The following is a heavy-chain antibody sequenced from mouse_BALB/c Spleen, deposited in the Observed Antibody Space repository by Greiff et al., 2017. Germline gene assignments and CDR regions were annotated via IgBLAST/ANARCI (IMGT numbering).Heavy chain of an antibody. CDR1: GFTFSSFG. D-gene: IGHD1-2*01. Sequence: EVKVVESGGGLVQPGGSRKLSCAASGFTFSSFGMHWVRQAPEKGLEWVAFISSGSSTIYYADTVKGRFTISRDNPKNTLFLQMTSLRSEDTAMDYCARNYYGPYYFDYWGQGTTLTVSS. CDR2: ISSGSSTI. V-gene: IGHV5-17*02. CDR3: ARNYYGPYYFDY. J-gene: IGHJ2*01.